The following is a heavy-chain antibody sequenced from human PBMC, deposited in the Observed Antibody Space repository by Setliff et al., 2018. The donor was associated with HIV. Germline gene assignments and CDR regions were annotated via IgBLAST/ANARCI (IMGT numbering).Heavy chain of an antibody. V-gene: IGHV1-3*01. Sequence: GASVKVSCKASGYRFTGFAIHWVRQAPGQRFEWIGWINAGTGNTKYSQKSQDRVTISRDIHANTAYMELSSLRSEDTAIYYCARSLREYSYGSPDYWGPGTLVTVSS. D-gene: IGHD5-18*01. CDR3: ARSLREYSYGSPDY. J-gene: IGHJ4*02. CDR1: GYRFTGFA. CDR2: INAGTGNT.